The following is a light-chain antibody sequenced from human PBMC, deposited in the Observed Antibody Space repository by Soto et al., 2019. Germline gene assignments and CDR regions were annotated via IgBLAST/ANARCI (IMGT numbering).Light chain of an antibody. CDR1: QIIRSY. V-gene: IGKV1-39*01. CDR3: QQSYSTPPWT. J-gene: IGKJ1*01. Sequence: DIQLTQSPSSLSASVGDKVTITCLSSQIIRSYLNWVQQKPGKAPKLLIYDASSLQTGVPSRFSGSGSGTDFSLTISSLQPEDFATYYCQQSYSTPPWTFGQGTKVDIK. CDR2: DAS.